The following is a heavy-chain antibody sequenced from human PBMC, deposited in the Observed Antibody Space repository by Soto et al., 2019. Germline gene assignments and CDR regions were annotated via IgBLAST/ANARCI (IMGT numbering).Heavy chain of an antibody. V-gene: IGHV3-21*01. Sequence: GGSLRLSCAASGFTFNIYSMNWVRQAPGKGLEWVSSISSRSSNIDYADSVKGRFTISRDNANNSLYLQMNNLSADDTAVYYCARDTKMLAPLIYMDQRGRGTMVTVS. CDR2: ISSRSSNI. D-gene: IGHD3-22*01. CDR1: GFTFNIYS. CDR3: ARDTKMLAPLIYMDQ. J-gene: IGHJ4*02.